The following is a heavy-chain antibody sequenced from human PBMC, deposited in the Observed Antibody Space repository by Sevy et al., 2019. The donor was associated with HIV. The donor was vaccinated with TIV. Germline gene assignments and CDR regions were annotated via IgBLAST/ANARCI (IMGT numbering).Heavy chain of an antibody. CDR3: ARDRRGDSSGFYYWYFDL. CDR2: ISSDGNNM. Sequence: GGSLRLSCAASGFTFSDYYMSWLRQAPGKGLEWVTYISSDGNNMFYADSVKGRFTTSRDNAQKSLFLKMNSLRADDTDVYYGARDRRGDSSGFYYWYFDLWGRGTLVTVSS. CDR1: GFTFSDYY. J-gene: IGHJ2*01. D-gene: IGHD3-22*01. V-gene: IGHV3-11*01.